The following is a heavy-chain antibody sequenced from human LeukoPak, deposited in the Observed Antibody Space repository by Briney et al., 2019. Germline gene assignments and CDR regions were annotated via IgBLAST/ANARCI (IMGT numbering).Heavy chain of an antibody. V-gene: IGHV4-39*07. J-gene: IGHJ6*02. CDR2: LYNTGSTDNT. CDR3: ARDFGAGSYRYGMDV. CDR1: GDSITNYNYH. D-gene: IGHD3-10*01. Sequence: PSETLSLTCTVSGDSITNYNYHWGWIRQPPGKGLEWIRRLYNTGSTDNTDSNPSLQSRVTISADTSMNQFSLRLTSVTAADTAVYYCARDFGAGSYRYGMDVWGQGTTVTVSS.